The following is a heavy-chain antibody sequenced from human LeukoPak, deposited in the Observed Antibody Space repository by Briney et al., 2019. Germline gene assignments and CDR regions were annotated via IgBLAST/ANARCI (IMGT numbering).Heavy chain of an antibody. V-gene: IGHV3-21*01. CDR1: GFTFSSYS. CDR3: ARDLGGLAEYYYGSGSYPPWFDP. J-gene: IGHJ5*02. CDR2: ISSSSSYI. Sequence: GGSLRLSCAASGFTFSSYSMNWVRQAPGKGLEWVSSISSSSSYIYYADSVKGRFTISRDNAKNSLYLQMNSLRAEDTAVYYCARDLGGLAEYYYGSGSYPPWFDPWGQGTLVTVSS. D-gene: IGHD3-10*01.